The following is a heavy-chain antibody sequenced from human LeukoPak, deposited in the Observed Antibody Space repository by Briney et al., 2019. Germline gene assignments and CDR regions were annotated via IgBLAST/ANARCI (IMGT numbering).Heavy chain of an antibody. V-gene: IGHV1-2*06. J-gene: IGHJ6*02. CDR2: INPNSRGT. D-gene: IGHD6-19*01. Sequence: ASVKVSCKASGYTFTGYYMHWVRQAPGQGLEWMGRINPNSRGTNYAQKFQGRVTMTRDTSISTAYMELSRLRSDDMSVYYCARDRGQWLVPRTYYYYYGMDVWGQGTRVTVSS. CDR3: ARDRGQWLVPRTYYYYYGMDV. CDR1: GYTFTGYY.